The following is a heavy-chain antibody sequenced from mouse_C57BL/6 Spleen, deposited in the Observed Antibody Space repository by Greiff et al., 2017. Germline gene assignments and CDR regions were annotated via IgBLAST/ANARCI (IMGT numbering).Heavy chain of an antibody. V-gene: IGHV14-4*01. CDR1: GFNIKDDY. Sequence: EVQLQQSGAELVRPGASVKLSCTASGFNIKDDYMHWVKQRPEQGLEWIGWIDPENGDTEYASKFQGKATITADTSSNTAYLQLSSLTSEDTAVYYCTTRDGYDWGQGTLVTVSA. CDR3: TTRDGYD. D-gene: IGHD2-3*01. J-gene: IGHJ3*01. CDR2: IDPENGDT.